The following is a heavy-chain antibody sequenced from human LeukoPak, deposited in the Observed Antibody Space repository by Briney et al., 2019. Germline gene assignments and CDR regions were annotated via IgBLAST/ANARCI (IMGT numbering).Heavy chain of an antibody. CDR1: GFTFSSYA. CDR2: ISGSGGST. J-gene: IGHJ4*02. D-gene: IGHD2-15*01. Sequence: GGSLRLSCAASGFTFSSYAMSWVRQAPGKGLEWVSAISGSGGSTYYADSVKGRFTISRDNSKNTLYLQMNSLRAEDTAVYYCAKSDIVVVVAAVEDWGQGTLVTVSS. CDR3: AKSDIVVVVAAVED. V-gene: IGHV3-23*01.